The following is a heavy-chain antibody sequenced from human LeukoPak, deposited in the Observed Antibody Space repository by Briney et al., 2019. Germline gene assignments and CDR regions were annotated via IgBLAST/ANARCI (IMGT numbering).Heavy chain of an antibody. CDR1: GYSISSGYY. CDR3: ARLRYTSGWGGYYYYYMDV. V-gene: IGHV4-38-2*02. D-gene: IGHD6-19*01. J-gene: IGHJ6*03. CDR2: IYHSGST. Sequence: PSETLSLTCTVSGYSISSGYYWGWIRPPPGKGLEWIGSIYHSGSTYYNPSLKSRVTISVDTSKNQFSLKLSSVTAADTAMYYCARLRYTSGWGGYYYYYMDVWGKGTTVTISS.